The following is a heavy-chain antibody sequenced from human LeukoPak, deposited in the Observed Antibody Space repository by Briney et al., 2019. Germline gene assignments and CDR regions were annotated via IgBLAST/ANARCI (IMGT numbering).Heavy chain of an antibody. CDR1: GFTFSPFD. CDR2: ISRTGGAL. V-gene: IGHV3-23*01. J-gene: IGHJ6*03. Sequence: GGSLRLSCVASGFTFSPFDMTWVRQAPGKGLEGVSAISRTGGALYYADSVRGRFTISRDDRKNTLYLQLDNLRADDTAVYYCAMGSTHSFYYMDVWGEGTPVTVSS. CDR3: AMGSTHSFYYMDV. D-gene: IGHD3-16*01.